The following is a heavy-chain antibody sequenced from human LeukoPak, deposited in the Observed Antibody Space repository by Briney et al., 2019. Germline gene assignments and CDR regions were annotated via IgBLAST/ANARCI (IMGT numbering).Heavy chain of an antibody. J-gene: IGHJ4*02. CDR2: ISGSGGST. CDR1: GFTFSSYA. CDR3: AKDLGDSSGYYWDDY. V-gene: IGHV3-23*01. D-gene: IGHD3-22*01. Sequence: PGGSLRLSCAASGFTFSSYAMSWVRQAPGKGLEXXXXISGSGGSTYYADSVKGRFTISRDNSKNTLYLQMNSLRAEDTAVYYCAKDLGDSSGYYWDDYWGQGTLVTVSS.